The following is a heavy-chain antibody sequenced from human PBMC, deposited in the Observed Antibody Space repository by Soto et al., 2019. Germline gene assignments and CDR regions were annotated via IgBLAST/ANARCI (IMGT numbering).Heavy chain of an antibody. V-gene: IGHV3-21*01. D-gene: IGHD3-22*01. CDR2: ISSSSSYR. Sequence: EVQLVESGGGLVKPGGSLRLSCAASGFTFSSYSMNWVRQAPGKGLEWVSSISSSSSYRYYADSVKGRFTISRDNAKNPLSLQMNSLRAEDTAVYYCARVIGGYYYDSSVYFADCWGQGTLVTVSS. CDR3: ARVIGGYYYDSSVYFADC. J-gene: IGHJ4*02. CDR1: GFTFSSYS.